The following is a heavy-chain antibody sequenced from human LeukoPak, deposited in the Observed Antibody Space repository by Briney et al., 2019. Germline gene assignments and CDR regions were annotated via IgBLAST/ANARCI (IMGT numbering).Heavy chain of an antibody. D-gene: IGHD1-26*01. CDR3: ARVRRIVGATRSPDY. V-gene: IGHV1-18*01. CDR1: GYTFTSYG. J-gene: IGHJ4*02. Sequence: ASVNVSCKASGYTFTSYGISWVRQAPGQGLEWMGWISAYNGNTNYAQKLQGRVTMTTDTSTSTAYMELRSLRSDDTAVYYCARVRRIVGATRSPDYWGQGTLVTVSS. CDR2: ISAYNGNT.